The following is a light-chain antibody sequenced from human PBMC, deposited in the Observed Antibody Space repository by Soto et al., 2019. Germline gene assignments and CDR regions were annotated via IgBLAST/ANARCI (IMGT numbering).Light chain of an antibody. CDR3: QQYSKWPIT. V-gene: IGKV3-15*01. J-gene: IGKJ5*01. CDR1: QSVNSN. Sequence: EIVLTKSPATRSLSQEERATLSCRASQSVNSNYLAWYQQHPGQPPRLLIYGISTRAAGIPARFSGSGSGTEFSFTISSLQSEDFAVYYCQQYSKWPITFGQGTRLEIK. CDR2: GIS.